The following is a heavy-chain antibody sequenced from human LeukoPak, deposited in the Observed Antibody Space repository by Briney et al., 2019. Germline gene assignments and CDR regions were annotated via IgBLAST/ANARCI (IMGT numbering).Heavy chain of an antibody. J-gene: IGHJ3*02. CDR1: GFTFNNYA. D-gene: IGHD5-18*01. CDR2: ISRDGGST. Sequence: GGSLRLSCAASGFTFNNYAMHWVRQAPGKGLEWVSLISRDGGSTDYADSVKGRFTISRDDSQNILYLQMNGLRAEDTAVYFCAKAFREFGTSSSYSSFDTWGQGTMVTVSS. V-gene: IGHV3-43*02. CDR3: AKAFREFGTSSSYSSFDT.